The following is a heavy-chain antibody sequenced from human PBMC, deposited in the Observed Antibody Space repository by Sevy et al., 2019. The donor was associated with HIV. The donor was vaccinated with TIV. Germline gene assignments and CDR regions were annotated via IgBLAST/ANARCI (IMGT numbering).Heavy chain of an antibody. CDR3: VRDGGCSSTSCLLYFDY. V-gene: IGHV3-21*01. CDR2: ISSSSSYI. D-gene: IGHD2-2*01. J-gene: IGHJ4*02. Sequence: GGSLRLSCAASGFTLSTYSMNWVRQAPGKGLEWVSSISSSSSYIYYADSVKGRFTISRDNAKNALYLQMNSLRAEDTAVYYCVRDGGCSSTSCLLYFDYWGQGTLVTVSS. CDR1: GFTLSTYS.